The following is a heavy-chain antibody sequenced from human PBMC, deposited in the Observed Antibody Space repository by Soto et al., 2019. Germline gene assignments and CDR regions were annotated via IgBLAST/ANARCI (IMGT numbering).Heavy chain of an antibody. CDR1: GFTFSSYA. CDR3: AKPGKTGTSDYYFGS. J-gene: IGHJ4*02. Sequence: EVQLLESGGGWVQPGGSLRLSCAAYGFTFSSYAMSWVRQAPGKGLEWVSAISGSGGSTYYACSVKGRFTISRDNSKNTLYLQMNSLSADDTAVYFCAKPGKTGTSDYYFGSWGQGTQVTVSS. D-gene: IGHD1-7*01. V-gene: IGHV3-23*01. CDR2: ISGSGGST.